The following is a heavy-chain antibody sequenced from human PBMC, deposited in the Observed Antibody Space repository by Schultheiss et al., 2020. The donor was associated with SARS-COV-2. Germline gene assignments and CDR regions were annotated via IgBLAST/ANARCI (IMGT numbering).Heavy chain of an antibody. J-gene: IGHJ6*02. CDR2: IKQDGSEK. V-gene: IGHV3-7*03. CDR1: GFTFSSYA. CDR3: AKDRWDYYYGVDV. Sequence: GGSLRLSCAASGFTFSSYAMHWVRQAPGKGLEWVANIKQDGSEKYYVDSVKGRFTISRDNAKNSLYLQMNSLRAEDTAVYYCAKDRWDYYYGVDVWGQGTTVTVSS. D-gene: IGHD6-13*01.